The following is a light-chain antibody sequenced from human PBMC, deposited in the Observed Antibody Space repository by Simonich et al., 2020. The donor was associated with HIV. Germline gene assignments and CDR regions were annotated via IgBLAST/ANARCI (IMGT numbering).Light chain of an antibody. J-gene: IGKJ4*01. V-gene: IGKV6-21*01. CDR3: HQSSSLPLT. Sequence: EIVLTQSPYFQSVTPKEKVTINCRASQSIGSSLHWYQQKPDQSPKPLIKYLSHSFSGAPSRFNSSGSGTDFTLTINSLEAEDAATYYCHQSSSLPLTFGGGTKVEI. CDR1: QSIGSS. CDR2: YLS.